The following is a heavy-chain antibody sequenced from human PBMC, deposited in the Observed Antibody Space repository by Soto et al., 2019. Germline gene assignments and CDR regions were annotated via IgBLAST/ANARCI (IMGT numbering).Heavy chain of an antibody. J-gene: IGHJ4*02. V-gene: IGHV4-34*01. Sequence: SETLSLTCAVYSGSFSGYYYSWIRQPPGKGLEWIGEITHGGSTTYSPSLKSRVTMSLDTSKNQFSLNMTSMTAADTAVYYCARGRLFLTTSGLAITYFDYWGQGTLVTVSS. CDR2: ITHGGST. CDR3: ARGRLFLTTSGLAITYFDY. CDR1: SGSFSGYY. D-gene: IGHD3-3*01.